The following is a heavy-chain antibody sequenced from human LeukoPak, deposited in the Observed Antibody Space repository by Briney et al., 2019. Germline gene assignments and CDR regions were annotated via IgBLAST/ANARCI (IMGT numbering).Heavy chain of an antibody. CDR1: GFTVSINY. CDR2: IYSGGST. J-gene: IGHJ1*01. V-gene: IGHV3-66*02. D-gene: IGHD6-13*01. CDR3: AREGSSWPRDFQH. Sequence: GGSLRLSCAASGFTVSINYMSCVRQAPGEGLGWVSVIYSGGSTYYADSVKGRFTISRDNSKNTLYLQMNSLRAEDTAVYYCAREGSSWPRDFQHWGQGTLVTVSS.